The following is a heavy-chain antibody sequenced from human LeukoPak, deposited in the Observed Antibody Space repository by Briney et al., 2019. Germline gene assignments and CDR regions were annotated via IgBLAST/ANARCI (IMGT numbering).Heavy chain of an antibody. V-gene: IGHV3-23*01. CDR2: IGDTGRST. D-gene: IGHD2-2*01. Sequence: GGSLRLSCAASGFTFGNYAMSWVRQAPGKGLEWVSAIGDTGRSTYYADSVKGRFTISRDNSRNALYLQMNSLRAEDTAIYYCAKAESGYCSSTSCLYYFDYWGQGTLVTVSS. CDR1: GFTFGNYA. J-gene: IGHJ4*02. CDR3: AKAESGYCSSTSCLYYFDY.